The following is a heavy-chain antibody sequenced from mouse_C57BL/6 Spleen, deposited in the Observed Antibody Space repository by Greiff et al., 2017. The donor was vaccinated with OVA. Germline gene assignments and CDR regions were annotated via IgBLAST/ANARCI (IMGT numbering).Heavy chain of an antibody. CDR1: GYTFTSYW. CDR2: IDPSDSYT. V-gene: IGHV1-69*01. D-gene: IGHD1-1*01. J-gene: IGHJ4*01. Sequence: QVQLQQPGAELVMPGASVKLSCKASGYTFTSYWMHWVKQRPGQGLEWTGEIDPSDSYTNYNRKFKGKSTLTVDKSSSTAYMQLSSLTSEDSAVYYCALVYYGSSYDYAMDYWGQGTSVTVSS. CDR3: ALVYYGSSYDYAMDY.